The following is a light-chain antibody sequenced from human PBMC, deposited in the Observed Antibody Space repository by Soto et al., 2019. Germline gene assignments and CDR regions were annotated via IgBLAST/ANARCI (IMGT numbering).Light chain of an antibody. Sequence: EIVLTQSPGTLSLSPGGRATLSCRASQSVSNNSLAWYQQKPGQAPRLLIYNAATRATGIPDRFSGSGSGTDFTLTISRLEPEDFAVYHCQQYASSLLTFGGGTKVEIK. CDR2: NAA. CDR1: QSVSNNS. J-gene: IGKJ4*01. V-gene: IGKV3-20*01. CDR3: QQYASSLLT.